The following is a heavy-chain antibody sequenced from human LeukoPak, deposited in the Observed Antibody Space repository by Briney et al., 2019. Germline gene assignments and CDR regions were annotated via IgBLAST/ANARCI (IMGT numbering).Heavy chain of an antibody. Sequence: GGALRLSCAASGFTFSSYAMNWVRQAPGKGLEWVSGLRGNGGSTYYADSVKDRFTTSRDNSKNTLFLQMDSLRVEDTAVYYCAKVPTSYYDSSGYPKGWFNTWGQGTLVTVSS. D-gene: IGHD3-22*01. CDR2: LRGNGGST. V-gene: IGHV3-23*01. J-gene: IGHJ5*02. CDR1: GFTFSSYA. CDR3: AKVPTSYYDSSGYPKGWFNT.